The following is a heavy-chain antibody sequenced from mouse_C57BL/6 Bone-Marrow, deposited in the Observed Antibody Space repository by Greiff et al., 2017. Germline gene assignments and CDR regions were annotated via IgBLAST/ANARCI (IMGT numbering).Heavy chain of an antibody. Sequence: QVQLQQSGAELVKPGASVKLSCTASGYTFTSYWITWVKQRPGQGLEWIGEIYPGSGSTNYHEKFKSKATLTVDTSSSTAYMQLSSLTSEDSAVYYCARPYYSNYWYFDVGGRGTTVTVSS. J-gene: IGHJ1*03. CDR1: GYTFTSYW. D-gene: IGHD2-5*01. CDR3: ARPYYSNYWYFDV. CDR2: IYPGSGST. V-gene: IGHV1-55*01.